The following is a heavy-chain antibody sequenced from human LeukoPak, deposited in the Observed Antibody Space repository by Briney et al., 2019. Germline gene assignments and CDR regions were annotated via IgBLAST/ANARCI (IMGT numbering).Heavy chain of an antibody. CDR1: GFTVSSNY. J-gene: IGHJ4*02. CDR2: ISSSSSYI. Sequence: GGSLRLSCAASGFTVSSNYMSWVRQAPGQGLEWVSSISSSSSYIYYADSVKGRFTISRDNAKNSLYLQMNSLRAEDTAVYYCARWGHISGYDSFLDYWGQGTLVTVSS. D-gene: IGHD5-12*01. CDR3: ARWGHISGYDSFLDY. V-gene: IGHV3-21*01.